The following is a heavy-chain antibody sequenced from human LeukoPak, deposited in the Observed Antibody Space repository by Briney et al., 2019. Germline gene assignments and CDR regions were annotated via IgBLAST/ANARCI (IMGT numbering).Heavy chain of an antibody. D-gene: IGHD5-24*01. Sequence: GGSLRLSCAASGFTFSSYWMHWVRQAPEKGLVWVSRINPDGSTTTYADSVKGRFTISRDNSKNTVYLQMNSLRTEDTAVYYCARPSPPGDGYNPCDYWGPGALVIVSS. CDR1: GFTFSSYW. J-gene: IGHJ4*02. V-gene: IGHV3-74*01. CDR3: ARPSPPGDGYNPCDY. CDR2: INPDGSTT.